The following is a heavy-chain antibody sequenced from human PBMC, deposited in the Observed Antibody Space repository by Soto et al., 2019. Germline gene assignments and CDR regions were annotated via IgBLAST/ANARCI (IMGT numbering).Heavy chain of an antibody. V-gene: IGHV5-10-1*01. D-gene: IGHD1-1*01. CDR2: IDPNDYYS. J-gene: IGHJ6*02. CDR1: GYRFCSYW. CDR3: ARRLSGPKEEYNAYYFYGLDV. Sequence: PGESLKISCQASGYRFCSYWITWVLQMPGKGLEWMGTIDPNDYYSNNSPSFQGHVTISADTSINTAYLHWSSLKASDTAIYYCARRLSGPKEEYNAYYFYGLDVWGQGTTVTVSS.